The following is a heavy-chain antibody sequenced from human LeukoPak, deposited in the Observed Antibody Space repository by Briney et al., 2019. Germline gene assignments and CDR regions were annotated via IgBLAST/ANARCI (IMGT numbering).Heavy chain of an antibody. CDR2: ISGSSSAI. J-gene: IGHJ6*02. Sequence: GGSLRLSCTVSGFTLSDYGMNWVRQAPGKGLEWVSFISGSSSAIHYADSVKGRFTISRDNAKKSLYLQMNGLRAEDTARYYCAREMYYCSGGSCYSWGYQYAMDVWGQGTTVTVSS. CDR3: AREMYYCSGGSCYSWGYQYAMDV. V-gene: IGHV3-48*01. CDR1: GFTLSDYG. D-gene: IGHD2-15*01.